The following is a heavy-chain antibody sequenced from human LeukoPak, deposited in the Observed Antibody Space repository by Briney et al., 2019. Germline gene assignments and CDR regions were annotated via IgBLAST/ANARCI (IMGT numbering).Heavy chain of an antibody. CDR3: ARADYYDSSGPFDY. Sequence: GGSLRLSCAASGFAFSTYSLSWVRQAPGKGLEWVSSISSSSSYIYYADSVKGRFTISRDNAKNSLYLQMNSLRAEDMAVYSCARADYYDSSGPFDYWGPGTLVTVSS. D-gene: IGHD3-22*01. CDR2: ISSSSSYI. CDR1: GFAFSTYS. V-gene: IGHV3-21*01. J-gene: IGHJ4*02.